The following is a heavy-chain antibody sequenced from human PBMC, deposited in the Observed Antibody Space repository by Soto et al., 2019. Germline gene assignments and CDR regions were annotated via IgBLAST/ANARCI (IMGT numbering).Heavy chain of an antibody. CDR3: TRDASRDSSARGWFDP. CDR2: ISSNSAYI. J-gene: IGHJ5*02. CDR1: VFTFRSFT. D-gene: IGHD6-13*01. Sequence: XGSLRLSCASSVFTFRSFTMNCVRHAPGKWLEWVSTISSNSAYIYYTDALRGRFTISRDNAKNSLHLQMNSLRAEDTAVYYCTRDASRDSSARGWFDPWGQGTRVTV. V-gene: IGHV3-21*01.